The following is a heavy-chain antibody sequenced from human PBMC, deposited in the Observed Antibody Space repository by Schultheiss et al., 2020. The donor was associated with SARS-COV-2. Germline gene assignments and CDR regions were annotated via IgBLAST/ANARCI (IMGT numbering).Heavy chain of an antibody. CDR1: GGSISSYY. CDR3: AREAQWLVRVLDY. Sequence: SETLSLTCTVSGGSISSYYWSWIRQPAGKGLEWIGRIYTSGSTNYNPSLKSRVTMSVDTSKNQFSLKLNSVTPEDTAVYYCAREAQWLVRVLDYWGQGTLVTVSS. CDR2: IYTSGST. V-gene: IGHV4-4*07. J-gene: IGHJ4*02. D-gene: IGHD6-19*01.